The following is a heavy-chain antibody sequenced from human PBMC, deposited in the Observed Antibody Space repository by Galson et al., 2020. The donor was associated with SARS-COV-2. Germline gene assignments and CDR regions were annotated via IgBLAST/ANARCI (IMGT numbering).Heavy chain of an antibody. Sequence: SETLSLTCTVSGGSISSSSHYWGWIRQPPGKGLEWIGSLYYTGSTYYNPSLKSRVTISVDTSKNQFSLKLSSVTAADTAVYYCATCGGWLAFDSWGQGTLVTVSS. CDR2: LYYTGST. D-gene: IGHD6-19*01. V-gene: IGHV4-39*01. CDR3: ATCGGWLAFDS. J-gene: IGHJ4*02. CDR1: GGSISSSSHY.